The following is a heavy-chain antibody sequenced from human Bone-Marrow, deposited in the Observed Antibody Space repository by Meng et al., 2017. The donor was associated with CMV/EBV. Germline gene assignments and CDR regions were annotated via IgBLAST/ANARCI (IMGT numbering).Heavy chain of an antibody. CDR2: IYPGDSDT. D-gene: IGHD4-11*01. CDR1: GYSFTIYW. V-gene: IGHV5-51*01. Sequence: KVSCKGSGYSFTIYWIDSVRQMPGKGLEWMGMIYPGDSDTRYSPSFQGQVAISADKSISTAYLQWSSLKASDTAMYYCARTLPYSNYGGHFDYWGQGTLVTGSS. CDR3: ARTLPYSNYGGHFDY. J-gene: IGHJ4*02.